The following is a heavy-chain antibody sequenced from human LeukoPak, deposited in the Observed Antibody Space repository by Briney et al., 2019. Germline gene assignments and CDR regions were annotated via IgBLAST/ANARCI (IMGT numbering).Heavy chain of an antibody. CDR1: GGSISSSSYY. D-gene: IGHD4-17*01. V-gene: IGHV4-39*07. Sequence: SETLSLTCTVSGGSISSSSYYWGWIRQPPGKGLEWIGSIYYSGSTYYNPSLKSRVTISVDTSKNQFSLKLSSVAAVDTAVYYCARKATTGPTKAAFDIWGQGTMVTVSS. CDR3: ARKATTGPTKAAFDI. CDR2: IYYSGST. J-gene: IGHJ3*02.